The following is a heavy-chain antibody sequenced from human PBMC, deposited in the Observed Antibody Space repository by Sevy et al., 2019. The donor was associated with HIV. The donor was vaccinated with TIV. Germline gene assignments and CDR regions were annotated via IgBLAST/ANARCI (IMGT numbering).Heavy chain of an antibody. CDR1: GFTFSSYT. J-gene: IGHJ4*02. D-gene: IGHD1-1*01. V-gene: IGHV3-21*01. Sequence: GGSLRLSCAASGFTFSSYTINWVRQAPGKGLEWVSSIVSSSDYIYYADSVKGRFTISRENAKNSLYLQMNSLRAEDTAVYYCARETGNVEFGFYFDYWGQGTLVTVSS. CDR3: ARETGNVEFGFYFDY. CDR2: IVSSSDYI.